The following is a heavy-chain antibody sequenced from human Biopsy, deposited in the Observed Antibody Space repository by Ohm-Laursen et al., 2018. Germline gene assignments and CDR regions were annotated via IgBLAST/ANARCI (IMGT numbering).Heavy chain of an antibody. V-gene: IGHV3-33*04. D-gene: IGHD6-19*01. Sequence: SLRLSCAASGFTFNTYEMNWVRQAPGKGLEWISLIWYDVTNEDYADSVKGRFTISRDNSKNTLYLQINTLTLEDTAFYYCARGLSSGWYGYFDVWGRGTLVTVSS. CDR2: IWYDVTNE. CDR1: GFTFNTYE. J-gene: IGHJ2*01. CDR3: ARGLSSGWYGYFDV.